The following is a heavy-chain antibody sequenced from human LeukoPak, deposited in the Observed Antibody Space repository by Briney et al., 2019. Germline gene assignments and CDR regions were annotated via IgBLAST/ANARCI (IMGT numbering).Heavy chain of an antibody. CDR1: GYTFTAYY. D-gene: IGHD3-10*02. J-gene: IGHJ4*02. CDR2: INPNSGGT. V-gene: IGHV1-2*02. CDR3: AREMFKTIDY. Sequence: ASVKVSCKASGYTFTAYYIHWVRQAPGQGLEWMGWINPNSGGTNYAQKFQGRVTMTRDTSISTAYMELSRLRLDDTAVYYCAREMFKTIDYWGQGTLVIVSS.